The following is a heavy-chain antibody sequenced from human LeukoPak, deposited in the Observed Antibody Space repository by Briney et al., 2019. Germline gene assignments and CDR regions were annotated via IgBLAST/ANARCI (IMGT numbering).Heavy chain of an antibody. J-gene: IGHJ5*02. CDR3: ARVRRGSGWYSSKEGAFDP. Sequence: SETLSLTCAVYGGSFSGYYWSWIRQPPGKGLEWIGEINHSGSTNYNPSLKSRVTISVDTSKNQFSLKLSSVTAADTAVYYCARVRRGSGWYSSKEGAFDPWGQGTLVTVPS. V-gene: IGHV4-34*01. D-gene: IGHD6-13*01. CDR2: INHSGST. CDR1: GGSFSGYY.